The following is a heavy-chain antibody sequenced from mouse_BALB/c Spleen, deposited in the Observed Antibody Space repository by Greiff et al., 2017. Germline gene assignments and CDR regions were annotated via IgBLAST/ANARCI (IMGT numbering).Heavy chain of an antibody. Sequence: QVQLQQSGAELARPGASVKLSCKASGYTFTSYWMQWVKQRPGQGLEWIGAIYPGDGDTRYTLKFKGKATLTADKSSSTAYMQLSSLASEDSAVYYCARDYGFHFAYWGQGTLVTVSA. J-gene: IGHJ3*01. V-gene: IGHV1-87*01. CDR2: IYPGDGDT. CDR3: ARDYGFHFAY. D-gene: IGHD2-2*01. CDR1: GYTFTSYW.